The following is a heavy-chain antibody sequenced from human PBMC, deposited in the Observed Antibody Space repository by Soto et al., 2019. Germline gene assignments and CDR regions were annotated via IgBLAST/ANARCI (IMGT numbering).Heavy chain of an antibody. V-gene: IGHV4-39*01. Sequence: SETLSLTCTVSGGSISSSSYYWGWIRQPPGKGLEWIGSIYYSGSTYYNPSLKSRVTISVDTSKNQFSLKLSSVTAADTAVYYCARHPKYYYYGMDVWGQGTTVTVSS. J-gene: IGHJ6*02. CDR3: ARHPKYYYYGMDV. CDR2: IYYSGST. CDR1: GGSISSSSYY.